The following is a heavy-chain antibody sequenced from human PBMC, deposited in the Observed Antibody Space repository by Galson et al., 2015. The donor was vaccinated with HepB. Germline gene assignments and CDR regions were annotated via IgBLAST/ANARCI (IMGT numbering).Heavy chain of an antibody. J-gene: IGHJ3*02. Sequence: SLRLSCAASGFTFSSYAMHWVRQAPGKGLEWVSVIYSGGSTYYADSVKGRFTISRDNSKNTLYLQMNSLRAEDTAVYYCARINSATDAFDIWGQGTMVTVSS. CDR3: ARINSATDAFDI. CDR2: IYSGGST. CDR1: GFTFSSYA. D-gene: IGHD2/OR15-2a*01. V-gene: IGHV3-66*02.